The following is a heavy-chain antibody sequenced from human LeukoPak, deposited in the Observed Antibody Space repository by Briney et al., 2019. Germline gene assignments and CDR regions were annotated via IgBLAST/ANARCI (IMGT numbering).Heavy chain of an antibody. Sequence: SETLSLTCAVYGGSFSGYYWSWIRQPPGKGLEWIGEINHSGSTNYNPSLKSRVTISVDTSKNQFSLKLSSVTAADTAVYYCARGMIWYSFDYWGQGTLVTVSS. CDR3: ARGMIWYSFDY. D-gene: IGHD6-13*01. CDR2: INHSGST. CDR1: GGSFSGYY. V-gene: IGHV4-34*01. J-gene: IGHJ4*02.